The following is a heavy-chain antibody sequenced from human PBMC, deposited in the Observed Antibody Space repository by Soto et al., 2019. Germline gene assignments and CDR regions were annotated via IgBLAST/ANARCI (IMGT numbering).Heavy chain of an antibody. D-gene: IGHD6-6*01. CDR2: IWYDGSNE. V-gene: IGHV3-33*06. J-gene: IGHJ2*01. CDR1: RFTFSSYA. Sequence: GGSLRLSCAASRFTFSSYAMHWVRQAPGKGLEWVAIIWYDGSNEYYADSVKGRFTISRDNSKNTLYLQMNSLRAEDTAVYYCAKSSGYWFFDLWGRGTLVTVSS. CDR3: AKSSGYWFFDL.